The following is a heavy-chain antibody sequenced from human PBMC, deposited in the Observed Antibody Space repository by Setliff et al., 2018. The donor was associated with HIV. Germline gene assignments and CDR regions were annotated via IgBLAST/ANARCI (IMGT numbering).Heavy chain of an antibody. CDR2: IYSSGST. CDR1: GGSISSYY. D-gene: IGHD2-2*01. J-gene: IGHJ4*02. V-gene: IGHV4-4*09. CDR3: ARGFDYAQRPPLYYFDY. Sequence: SETLSLTCTVSGGSISSYYWSWIRQPPGKGLEWLGHIYSSGSTNYNPSRKSRVTISVDTSKNQFSLKLYSVTAADTAVYYCARGFDYAQRPPLYYFDYWGQGTLVTVSS.